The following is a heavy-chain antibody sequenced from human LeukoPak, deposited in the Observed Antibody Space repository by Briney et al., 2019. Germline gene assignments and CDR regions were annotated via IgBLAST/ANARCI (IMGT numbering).Heavy chain of an antibody. V-gene: IGHV3-30-3*01. J-gene: IGHJ4*02. CDR2: ISYGGSNK. CDR3: ARGTGY. D-gene: IGHD1-14*01. Sequence: GGSLRLSCAASGFTFSSYAMHWVRQAPGKGLEWVAVISYGGSNKYYADSVKGRFTISRDNSKNTLYLQMNSLRAEDTAVYYCARGTGYWGQGTLVTVSS. CDR1: GFTFSSYA.